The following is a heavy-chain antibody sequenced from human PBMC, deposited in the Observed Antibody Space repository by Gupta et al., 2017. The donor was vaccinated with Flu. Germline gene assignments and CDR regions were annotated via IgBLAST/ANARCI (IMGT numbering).Heavy chain of an antibody. CDR1: GFTFSSYA. J-gene: IGHJ4*02. CDR2: ISGSGGST. D-gene: IGHD2-15*01. V-gene: IGHV3-23*01. Sequence: EVQLLESGGGLVQPGGSLRLSCAASGFTFSSYAMSWVRQAPGKGLEWVSAISGSGGSTYYADSVKGRFTISRDNSKNTLYLQMNSLRAEDTAVYYCAKGEYCSGGSCYNLDYWGQGTLVTVSS. CDR3: AKGEYCSGGSCYNLDY.